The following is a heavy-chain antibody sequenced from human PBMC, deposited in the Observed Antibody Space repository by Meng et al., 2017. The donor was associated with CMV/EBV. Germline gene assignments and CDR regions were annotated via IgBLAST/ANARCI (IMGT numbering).Heavy chain of an antibody. D-gene: IGHD5-12*01. CDR2: VSYDGSNK. CDR1: GFIFSRYA. CDR3: ARGGYDLGGYFFDY. V-gene: IGHV3-30*04. J-gene: IGHJ4*02. Sequence: GGSLRLSCAASGFIFSRYAMHWVRQAPGKGLEWVSVVSYDGSNKYYADSVKGRFTISRDNSKTQYLQMNTLRIEDTAVYYCARGGYDLGGYFFDYWGQGTQVTVSS.